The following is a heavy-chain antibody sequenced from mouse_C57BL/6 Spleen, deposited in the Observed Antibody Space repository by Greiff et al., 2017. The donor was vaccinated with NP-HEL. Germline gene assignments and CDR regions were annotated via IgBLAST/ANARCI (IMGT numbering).Heavy chain of an antibody. Sequence: EVKLMESGGGLVKPGGSLKLSCAASGFTFSSYAMSWVRQTPEKRLEWVATISDGGSYTYYPDNVKGRFTISRDNAKNNLYLQMSHLKSEDTAMYYCARDDYDYLYYFDYWGQGTTLTVSS. D-gene: IGHD2-4*01. CDR2: ISDGGSYT. CDR1: GFTFSSYA. V-gene: IGHV5-4*01. CDR3: ARDDYDYLYYFDY. J-gene: IGHJ2*01.